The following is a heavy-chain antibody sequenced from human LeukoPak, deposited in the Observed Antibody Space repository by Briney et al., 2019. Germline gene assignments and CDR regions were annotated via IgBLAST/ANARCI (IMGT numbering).Heavy chain of an antibody. CDR3: ARNYDFWSGYYIGGFDY. J-gene: IGHJ4*02. Sequence: ASVKVSCKASGYTFTGYYMHWVREALGQGLEWMGWINPNRGGTNYAQKFQGRGTMTRDTYISTAYMELSRLRSDDTAVYYCARNYDFWSGYYIGGFDYWGQGTLVTVSS. V-gene: IGHV1-2*02. CDR1: GYTFTGYY. D-gene: IGHD3-3*01. CDR2: INPNRGGT.